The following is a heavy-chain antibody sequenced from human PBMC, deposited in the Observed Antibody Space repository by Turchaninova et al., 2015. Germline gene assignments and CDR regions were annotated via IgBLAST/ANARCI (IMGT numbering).Heavy chain of an antibody. CDR1: GFTFSSYA. J-gene: IGHJ2*01. D-gene: IGHD4-17*01. CDR3: AKAPTTVTKWFWYFDL. V-gene: IGHV3-23*01. CDR2: ILGSGGST. Sequence: SGGGLVQPGGSLRLSCAASGFTFSSYAMSWVRQAPGKGLEWVSAILGSGGSTYYADSVKGRFTISRDNSKNTLYLQMNSLRAEDTAVYYCAKAPTTVTKWFWYFDLWGRGTLVTVSS.